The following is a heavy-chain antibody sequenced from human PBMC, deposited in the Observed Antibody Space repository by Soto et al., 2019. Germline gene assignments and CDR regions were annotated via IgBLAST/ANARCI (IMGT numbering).Heavy chain of an antibody. CDR3: ARYGTGGCSGGSCYSTGYYYYGMDV. V-gene: IGHV1-2*04. Sequence: ASVKVSCKASGYTFTGYYMHWVRQAPGQGLEWMGWINPNSGGTNYAQKFQGWVTMTRDASISTAYMELSRLRSDDTAVYYCARYGTGGCSGGSCYSTGYYYYGMDVWGQGTTVTVSS. J-gene: IGHJ6*02. D-gene: IGHD2-15*01. CDR1: GYTFTGYY. CDR2: INPNSGGT.